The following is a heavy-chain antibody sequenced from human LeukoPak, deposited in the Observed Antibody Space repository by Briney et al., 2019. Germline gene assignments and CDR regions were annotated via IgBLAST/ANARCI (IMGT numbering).Heavy chain of an antibody. J-gene: IGHJ4*02. V-gene: IGHV3-7*01. CDR2: IKQDGSVR. CDR1: GFTFNSHW. D-gene: IGHD1-26*01. CDR3: ARDGYSGSSDY. Sequence: GGSLRLSCAASGFTFNSHWMTWVRQAPGKGLEWVANIKQDGSVRYYVDSVKGRFTISRDNSKNTLYLQMNSLRAEDTAVYYCARDGYSGSSDYWGQGTLVTVSS.